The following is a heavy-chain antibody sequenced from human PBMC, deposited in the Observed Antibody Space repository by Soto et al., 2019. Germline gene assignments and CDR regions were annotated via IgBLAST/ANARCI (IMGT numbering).Heavy chain of an antibody. CDR1: GYSFSDFV. D-gene: IGHD1-20*01. Sequence: QVQLVQSGAEVKKPGASVKVSCKASGYSFSDFVINWGRQATGQGPGWWGGMNPNSGNTGYAQKFQGRVTMTRNTSINTAYMELSSLGSEDTAVYYCARDNRYNWNDEGWFDPWGQGTLVTVSS. CDR3: ARDNRYNWNDEGWFDP. V-gene: IGHV1-8*01. CDR2: MNPNSGNT. J-gene: IGHJ5*02.